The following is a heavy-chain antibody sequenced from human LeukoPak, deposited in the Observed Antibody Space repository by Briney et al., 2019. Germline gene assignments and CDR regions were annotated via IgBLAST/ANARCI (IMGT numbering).Heavy chain of an antibody. V-gene: IGHV4-59*01. CDR1: GGSISSYY. J-gene: IGHJ5*02. CDR2: IYYSGST. D-gene: IGHD2-2*01. CDR3: SRGRIVPAAGLRWFDP. Sequence: PSETLSLTCTVSGGSISSYYWIWIRQPPGKGLEWIGYIYYSGSTNYNPSLKSRVTISVDTSKNQFSLKLSSVTAADTAVYYCSRGRIVPAAGLRWFDPWGQGTLVTVSS.